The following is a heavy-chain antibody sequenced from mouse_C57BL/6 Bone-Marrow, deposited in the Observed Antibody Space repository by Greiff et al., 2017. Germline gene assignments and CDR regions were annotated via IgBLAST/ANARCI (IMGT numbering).Heavy chain of an antibody. CDR3: AIYDYDRRSYAMDY. Sequence: VQLQQSGAELVMPGASVKLSCKASGYTFTSYWMHWVKQRPGQGLEWIGEIDPSDSYTNYNQKFKGKSTLTVDKSSSTAYMQLSSLTSEDSAVYYCAIYDYDRRSYAMDYWGQGTSVTVSS. J-gene: IGHJ4*01. CDR1: GYTFTSYW. V-gene: IGHV1-69*01. D-gene: IGHD2-4*01. CDR2: IDPSDSYT.